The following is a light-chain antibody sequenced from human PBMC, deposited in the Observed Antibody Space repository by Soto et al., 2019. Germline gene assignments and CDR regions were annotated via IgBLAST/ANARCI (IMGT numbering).Light chain of an antibody. CDR1: SSDVGAYNY. V-gene: IGLV2-14*01. Sequence: QSALTQPASVSGSPGQPITFSCTGTSSDVGAYNYVSWYQQHPDKAPKLIIYDVSNWPSGVSDRFSGSKSGNTASLTISGLQAEDEADYYCTSYTSGSTDVFGTGTKLAVL. CDR3: TSYTSGSTDV. CDR2: DVS. J-gene: IGLJ1*01.